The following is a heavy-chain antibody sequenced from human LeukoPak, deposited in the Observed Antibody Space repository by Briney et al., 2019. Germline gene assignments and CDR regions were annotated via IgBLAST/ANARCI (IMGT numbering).Heavy chain of an antibody. Sequence: GGSLRLSCAASGFTFNSYAMSWVRRAPGKGLEWVANIKQDGTEEYYVDSVRGRFSISKDNAKNSLYLQMNSLRAEDTAVYYCARDPCHGALDYWGQGALVTVSS. CDR2: IKQDGTEE. CDR1: GFTFNSYA. D-gene: IGHD2-2*01. J-gene: IGHJ4*02. V-gene: IGHV3-7*03. CDR3: ARDPCHGALDY.